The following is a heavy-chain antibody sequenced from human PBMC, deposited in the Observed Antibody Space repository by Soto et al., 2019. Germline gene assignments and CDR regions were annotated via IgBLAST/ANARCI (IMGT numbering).Heavy chain of an antibody. J-gene: IGHJ6*02. V-gene: IGHV4-4*02. D-gene: IGHD2-21*02. Sequence: SETLSLTCAFSCGSISSSHWWGWVRQAPGKGLEWIGEIYHSGSTNYNPSLKSRITMSVDKSRNQFSVNLSSVTAADTAVYYCVRDADETAIVPAPWLVWGRGTMVTVSS. CDR2: IYHSGST. CDR1: CGSISSSHW. CDR3: VRDADETAIVPAPWLV.